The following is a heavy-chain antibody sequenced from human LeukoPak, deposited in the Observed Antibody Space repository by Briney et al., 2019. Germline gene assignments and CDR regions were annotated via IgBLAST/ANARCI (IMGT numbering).Heavy chain of an antibody. CDR2: INPNSGGT. V-gene: IGHV1-2*02. CDR1: GYTFTGYH. J-gene: IGHJ4*02. Sequence: ASVKVSCKASGYTFTGYHIHWVRQAPGQGLEWMGWINPNSGGTYYAQKFQGRVTMTRDTSISTAYMELSGLRSDDTAAYYCARDKAAAGTNYFDYWGQGTLVTVSS. D-gene: IGHD6-13*01. CDR3: ARDKAAAGTNYFDY.